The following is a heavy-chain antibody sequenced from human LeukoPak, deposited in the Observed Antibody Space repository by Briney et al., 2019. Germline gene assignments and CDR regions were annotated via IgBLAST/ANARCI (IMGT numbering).Heavy chain of an antibody. CDR2: ISAYNGNT. Sequence: ASVKVSCKASGYTFTSYGISWVRQAPGQGLEWMGWISAYNGNTNYAQKLQGRVTMTTDTSTSTAYMELRSLRSDDTAVYYCARDRRHRGGDCHPRVGDAFDIWGQGTMVTVSS. CDR1: GYTFTSYG. J-gene: IGHJ3*02. CDR3: ARDRRHRGGDCHPRVGDAFDI. D-gene: IGHD2-21*02. V-gene: IGHV1-18*01.